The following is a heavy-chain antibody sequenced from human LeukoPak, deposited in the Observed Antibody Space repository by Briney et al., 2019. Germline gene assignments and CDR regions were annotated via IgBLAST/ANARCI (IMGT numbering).Heavy chain of an antibody. D-gene: IGHD1-26*01. V-gene: IGHV4-59*08. CDR2: THYSGST. CDR3: ARWEATLNAFDI. Sequence: SETLSLTCSVSGDSISSSYWNWIRQPPGKPLEWIGYTHYSGSTNYNPSLKSRVTTLVDTSKNQFSLKLSSVTVADTAVYYCARWEATLNAFDIWGQGTMVTVSS. J-gene: IGHJ3*02. CDR1: GDSISSSY.